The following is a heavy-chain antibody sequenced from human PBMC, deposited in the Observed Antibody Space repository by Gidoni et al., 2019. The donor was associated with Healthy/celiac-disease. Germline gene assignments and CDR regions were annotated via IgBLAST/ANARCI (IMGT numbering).Heavy chain of an antibody. CDR3: ARHQLDHKGFNWFDP. CDR2: IYYSAST. D-gene: IGHD6-13*01. CDR1: GGYSSSSSYY. J-gene: IGHJ5*02. Sequence: LQLQESGPGLAKPSETLSRTCTVPGGYSSSSSYYWGWIRQPPGKGLEWIGSIYYSASTYYNPSLKTRVTISVDTSKNQFSLKLSSVTAADTAVYYCARHQLDHKGFNWFDPWGQGTLVTVSS. V-gene: IGHV4-39*01.